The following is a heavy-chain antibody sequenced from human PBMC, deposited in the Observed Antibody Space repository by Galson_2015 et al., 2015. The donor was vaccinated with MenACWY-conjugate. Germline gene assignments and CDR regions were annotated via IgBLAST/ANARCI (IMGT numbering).Heavy chain of an antibody. D-gene: IGHD6-19*01. CDR3: VADVRF. CDR1: GFTFSSYS. J-gene: IGHJ4*02. Sequence: SLRLSCAASGFTFSSYSMNWVRQAPGKGLEWVARIKQDGSEKYYGDSVRGRFTVSRDNAENSLYLQMNSLRADDTAVYYCVADVRFGGQGTLVTVSS. V-gene: IGHV3-7*03. CDR2: IKQDGSEK.